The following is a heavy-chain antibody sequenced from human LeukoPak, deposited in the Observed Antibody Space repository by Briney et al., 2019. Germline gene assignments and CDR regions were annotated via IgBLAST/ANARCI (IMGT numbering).Heavy chain of an antibody. Sequence: GGSLRLSCAASAFTFSSYGMHWVRQAPGKGLEWVAFIRYDGSNKYYADSVKGRFTISRDNSKNTLYLQMNSLRAEDTAVYYCARETKYYYDSSGHSSSAFDIWGQGTMVTVSS. D-gene: IGHD3-22*01. CDR3: ARETKYYYDSSGHSSSAFDI. J-gene: IGHJ3*02. CDR1: AFTFSSYG. CDR2: IRYDGSNK. V-gene: IGHV3-30*02.